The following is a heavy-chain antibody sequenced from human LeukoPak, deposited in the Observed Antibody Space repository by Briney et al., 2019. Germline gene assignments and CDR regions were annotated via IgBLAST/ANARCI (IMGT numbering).Heavy chain of an antibody. Sequence: GGSLRLSCAASGFTVSSNYMSWVRQAPGKGLEWVSVIYSGGSTYYADSVKGRFTISRDNSKNTLYLQMNSLRAEDTAVYYCARAVTSGPRGYWGQGTLVTVSS. CDR2: IYSGGST. J-gene: IGHJ4*02. D-gene: IGHD5-12*01. V-gene: IGHV3-66*01. CDR3: ARAVTSGPRGY. CDR1: GFTVSSNY.